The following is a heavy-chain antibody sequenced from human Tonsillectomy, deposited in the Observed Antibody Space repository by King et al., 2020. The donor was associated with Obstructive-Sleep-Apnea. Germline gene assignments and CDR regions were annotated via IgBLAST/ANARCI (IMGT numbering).Heavy chain of an antibody. CDR3: ARKLYYYDSSGYYSYYFDY. CDR1: GFSLSNARMG. V-gene: IGHV2-26*01. D-gene: IGHD3-22*01. Sequence: TLKESGPVLVKPTKTLTLTCTVSGFSLSNARMGVSWIRQPPGKALEWLAHIFSNDEKSYNTSLNSRLTISKDTSKSQVVFTMTNVDPVDTATYYCARKLYYYDSSGYYSYYFDYWDQGTLVTVSS. J-gene: IGHJ4*02. CDR2: IFSNDEK.